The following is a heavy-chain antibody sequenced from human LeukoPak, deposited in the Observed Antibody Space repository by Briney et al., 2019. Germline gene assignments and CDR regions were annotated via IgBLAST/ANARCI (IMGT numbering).Heavy chain of an antibody. J-gene: IGHJ4*02. CDR1: GYTFTSYD. Sequence: ASVKVSCKASGYTFTSYDINWVRQATGQGLEWMGWMNPNSGNTGYAQKFQSRVTMTRNTSISTAYMELSSLRSEDTAVYYCARAKRYCSGGSCYIDYWGQGTLVTVSS. CDR3: ARAKRYCSGGSCYIDY. V-gene: IGHV1-8*01. CDR2: MNPNSGNT. D-gene: IGHD2-15*01.